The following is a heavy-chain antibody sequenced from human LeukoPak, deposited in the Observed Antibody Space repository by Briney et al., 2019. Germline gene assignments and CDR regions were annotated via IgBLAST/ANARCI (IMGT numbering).Heavy chain of an antibody. CDR3: GKDILSYDYDQLPTTTDS. Sequence: GGSLRLSCAASGFTFSIYTMNWVRQAPGKGLEWVSIINYNGDNKYYADSVQGRFTISRDNSKNTLYLQMNSLRAEDTAVYYCGKDILSYDYDQLPTTTDSWGQGTLVTVSS. CDR2: INYNGDNK. J-gene: IGHJ5*01. CDR1: GFTFSIYT. V-gene: IGHV3-23*01. D-gene: IGHD5-18*01.